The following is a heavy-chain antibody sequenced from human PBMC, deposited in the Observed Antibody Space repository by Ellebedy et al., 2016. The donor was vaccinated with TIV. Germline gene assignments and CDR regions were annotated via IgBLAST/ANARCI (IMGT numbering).Heavy chain of an antibody. V-gene: IGHV3-23*01. CDR2: ISGSGGST. CDR3: AEPLVGATTPYSLGFDYYGMDV. CDR1: GFTFSSYA. J-gene: IGHJ6*02. D-gene: IGHD1-26*01. Sequence: GESLKISXAASGFTFSSYAMSWVRQAPGKGLEWVSAISGSGGSTYYADSVKGRFTISRDNSKNTLYLQMNSLRAEDTAVYYCAEPLVGATTPYSLGFDYYGMDVWGQGTTVTVSS.